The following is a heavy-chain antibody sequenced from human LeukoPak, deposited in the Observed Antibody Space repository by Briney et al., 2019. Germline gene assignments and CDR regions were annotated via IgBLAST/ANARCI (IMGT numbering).Heavy chain of an antibody. V-gene: IGHV4-34*01. CDR3: ARGDNILFDY. D-gene: IGHD2-15*01. CDR2: INHSGST. Sequence: SETLSLTCAVYGGSFSGHYWSWIRQPPGKGLEWIGEINHSGSTNYNPSLKSRVTISVDTSKNQFSLKLSSVTAADTAVYYCARGDNILFDYWGQGTLVTVSS. J-gene: IGHJ4*02. CDR1: GGSFSGHY.